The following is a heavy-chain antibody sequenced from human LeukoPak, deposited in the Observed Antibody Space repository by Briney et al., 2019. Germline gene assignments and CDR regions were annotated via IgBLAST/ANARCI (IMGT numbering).Heavy chain of an antibody. J-gene: IGHJ3*02. D-gene: IGHD2-2*01. Sequence: ASVKVSCKASGGTFSSYTISWVRQAPGQGLEWMGRIIPILGIANYAQKFQGRVTITADKSTSTAYMELSSLRSEDTAVYYCARDFDDATILARVVPAANDAFDIWGQGTMVTVSS. CDR2: IIPILGIA. CDR3: ARDFDDATILARVVPAANDAFDI. V-gene: IGHV1-69*04. CDR1: GGTFSSYT.